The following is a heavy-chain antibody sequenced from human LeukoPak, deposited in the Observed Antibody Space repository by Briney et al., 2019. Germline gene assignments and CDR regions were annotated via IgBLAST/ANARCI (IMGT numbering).Heavy chain of an antibody. CDR2: IYYSGST. V-gene: IGHV4-39*01. J-gene: IGHJ6*03. Sequence: SETLSLTCTVSGGSISSSSYYWGWIRQPPGKGLEWIGSIYYSGSTYYNPSLKSRVTISVDTSKNQFSLELSSVTAADTAVYYCARHVGYSNYIGYYYYYYMDVWGKGTTVTVSS. CDR3: ARHVGYSNYIGYYYYYYMDV. CDR1: GGSISSSSYY. D-gene: IGHD4-11*01.